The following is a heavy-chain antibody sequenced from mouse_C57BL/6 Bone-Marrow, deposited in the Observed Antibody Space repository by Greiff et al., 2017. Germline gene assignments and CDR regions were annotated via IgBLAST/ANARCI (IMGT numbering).Heavy chain of an antibody. V-gene: IGHV5-4*01. CDR2: ISDGGSYT. J-gene: IGHJ3*01. D-gene: IGHD1-1*01. Sequence: EVNVVESGGGLVKPGGSLKLSCAASGFTFSSYAMSWVRQTPEKRLEWVATISDGGSYTYYPDNVKGRFTISRDNAKNNLYLQKSHLKSEDTAMYYCAREDYGSSQFAYWGQGTLVTVSA. CDR1: GFTFSSYA. CDR3: AREDYGSSQFAY.